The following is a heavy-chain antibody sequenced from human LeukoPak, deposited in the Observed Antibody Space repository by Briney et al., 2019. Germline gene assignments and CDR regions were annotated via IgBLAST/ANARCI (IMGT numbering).Heavy chain of an antibody. D-gene: IGHD3-22*01. J-gene: IGHJ4*02. Sequence: PSEPLSLTCAVYDGFFSGYYWRRIRQPPGKGLEWIGDIRHSGSTNYNPALKSRVTISVDTSKNQFSLKVSSVTAADTAVSYCARHAPGSSGYYHDRPFDYWGQGTLVTVSS. CDR1: DGFFSGYY. CDR3: ARHAPGSSGYYHDRPFDY. CDR2: IRHSGST. V-gene: IGHV4-34*01.